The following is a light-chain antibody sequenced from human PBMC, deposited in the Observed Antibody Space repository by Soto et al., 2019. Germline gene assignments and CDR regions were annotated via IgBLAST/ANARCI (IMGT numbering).Light chain of an antibody. CDR1: QSISSY. CDR2: AAS. CDR3: QQYGSSLT. J-gene: IGKJ4*01. V-gene: IGKV1-39*01. Sequence: DIQMTQSPSTLYASVGDRVTITCRASQSISSYLNWYQQKPGKAPKLLIYAASSLQSGVPSRFSGSGSGTDSTLTIRRLEPEEFAVYYCQQYGSSLTFGGGTKVDIK.